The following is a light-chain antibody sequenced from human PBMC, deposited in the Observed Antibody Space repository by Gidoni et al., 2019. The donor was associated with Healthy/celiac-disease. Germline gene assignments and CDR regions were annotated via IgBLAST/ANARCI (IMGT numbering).Light chain of an antibody. CDR1: QSVSSSY. CDR3: QQYGSSPPYT. CDR2: GAS. V-gene: IGKV3-20*01. J-gene: IGKJ2*01. Sequence: IVLTQSPGTLSLSPGERANLPFRASQSVSSSYLAWYQQKPGQAPRLLIYGASSRATGIPDRFSGSGSWTDFTLTISRLEPEDFAVYYCQQYGSSPPYTFXXXTKLEIK.